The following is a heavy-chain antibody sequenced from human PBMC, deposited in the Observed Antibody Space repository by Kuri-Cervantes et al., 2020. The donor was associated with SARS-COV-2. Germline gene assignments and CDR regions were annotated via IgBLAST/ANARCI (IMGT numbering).Heavy chain of an antibody. V-gene: IGHV1-18*01. CDR1: GYTLISYG. CDR2: ISPYNDKT. Sequence: ASVKVSCKASGYTLISYGITWVRQAPGQGLEWMGWISPYNDKTSYAEKFQGRVTMTTITSSTTAYMELRSLRSDDTAVYYCARVLFPQVEAHFDYWGQGSLVTVSS. D-gene: IGHD3-3*01. J-gene: IGHJ4*02. CDR3: ARVLFPQVEAHFDY.